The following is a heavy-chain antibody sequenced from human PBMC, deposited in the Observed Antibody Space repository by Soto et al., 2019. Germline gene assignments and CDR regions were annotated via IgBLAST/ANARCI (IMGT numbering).Heavy chain of an antibody. Sequence: ASVKVSCKASGGTFSSYAISWVRQAPGQGLEWMGGIIPIFGTANYAQKFQGRVTITADESTSTAYMELSSLRSEDTAVYYCARVEYYYDSSGYLRTEGFAPWGQGTLVTVSS. CDR1: GGTFSSYA. V-gene: IGHV1-69*13. J-gene: IGHJ5*02. D-gene: IGHD3-22*01. CDR3: ARVEYYYDSSGYLRTEGFAP. CDR2: IIPIFGTA.